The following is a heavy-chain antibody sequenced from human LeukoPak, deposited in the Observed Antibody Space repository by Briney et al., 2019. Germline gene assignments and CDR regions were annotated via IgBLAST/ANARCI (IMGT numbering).Heavy chain of an antibody. V-gene: IGHV4-39*07. Sequence: PSETLSLTCTVSGGSISSSSYYWGWIRQPPGKGLEWIGEINHSGSTNYNPSLKSRVTISVDTSKNQFSLKLSSVTAADTAVYYCARWGAGGYKGPSDYWGQGTLVTVSS. CDR1: GGSISSSSYY. D-gene: IGHD1-1*01. CDR2: INHSGST. CDR3: ARWGAGGYKGPSDY. J-gene: IGHJ4*02.